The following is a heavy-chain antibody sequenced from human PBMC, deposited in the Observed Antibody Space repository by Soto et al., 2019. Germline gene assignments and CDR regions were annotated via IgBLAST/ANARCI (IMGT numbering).Heavy chain of an antibody. D-gene: IGHD2-21*01. Sequence: PSETLSLTCTVSGGSISSYYWSWIRQPPGKGLEWIGYIYYSGSTNYNPSLKSRVTISVDTSKNQFSLKLSSVTAADTAVYYCARLGGDYRDYWGQGTLVTAPQ. CDR2: IYYSGST. J-gene: IGHJ4*02. CDR1: GGSISSYY. CDR3: ARLGGDYRDY. V-gene: IGHV4-59*08.